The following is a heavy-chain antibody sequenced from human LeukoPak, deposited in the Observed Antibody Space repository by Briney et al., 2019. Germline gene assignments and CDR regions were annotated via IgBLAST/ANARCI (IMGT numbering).Heavy chain of an antibody. Sequence: ASVKVSCKASGGTFSSYAISWVRQAPGQGLEWMGRIIPIFGTANYAQKFQGRVTITTDESTSTAYMELSSLRSEDTAVYYCARAWVGSSGWYSPYYFDYWGQGTLVTVSS. V-gene: IGHV1-69*05. J-gene: IGHJ4*02. CDR2: IIPIFGTA. CDR1: GGTFSSYA. CDR3: ARAWVGSSGWYSPYYFDY. D-gene: IGHD6-19*01.